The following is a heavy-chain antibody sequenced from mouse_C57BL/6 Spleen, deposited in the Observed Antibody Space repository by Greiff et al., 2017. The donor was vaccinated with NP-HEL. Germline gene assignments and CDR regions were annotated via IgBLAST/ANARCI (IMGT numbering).Heavy chain of an antibody. J-gene: IGHJ4*01. D-gene: IGHD2-4*01. CDR2: IDPSDSYT. CDR3: ARNYYDYDDYAMDY. Sequence: VQLQQPGAELVMPGASVKLSCKASGYTFTSYWMHWVKQRPGQGLEWIGEIDPSDSYTNYNQKFKGKSTLTVDKSSSTAYMQLSSLTSEDSAVYYCARNYYDYDDYAMDYWGQGTSVTVSS. V-gene: IGHV1-69*01. CDR1: GYTFTSYW.